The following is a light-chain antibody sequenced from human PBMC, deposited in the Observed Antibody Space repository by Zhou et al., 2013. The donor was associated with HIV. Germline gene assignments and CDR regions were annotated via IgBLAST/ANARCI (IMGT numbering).Light chain of an antibody. CDR2: GAS. J-gene: IGKJ1*01. V-gene: IGKV3-20*01. CDR3: QQYGSSPQT. Sequence: EIVLTQSPGTLSLSPGERATLSCRASQSVSSSYLAWYQQKPGQAPRLLIYGASSRATGIPDRFSGSGSGTDFTLTISRLEPEDFAVYYXQQYGSSPQTFGQGPRWKSN. CDR1: QSVSSSY.